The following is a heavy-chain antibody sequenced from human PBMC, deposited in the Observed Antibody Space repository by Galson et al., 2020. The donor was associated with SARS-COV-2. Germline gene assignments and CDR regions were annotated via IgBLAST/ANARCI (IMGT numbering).Heavy chain of an antibody. V-gene: IGHV3-33*01. Sequence: QLGESLKISCAASGFTFSSYGMHWVRQAPGKGLEWVAVIWYDGSNKYYADSVKGRFTISRDNSKNTLYLQMNSLRAEDTAVYYCAREATVTDLSLSNWGQGTLVTVSS. CDR2: IWYDGSNK. CDR1: GFTFSSYG. D-gene: IGHD4-17*01. CDR3: AREATVTDLSLSN. J-gene: IGHJ4*02.